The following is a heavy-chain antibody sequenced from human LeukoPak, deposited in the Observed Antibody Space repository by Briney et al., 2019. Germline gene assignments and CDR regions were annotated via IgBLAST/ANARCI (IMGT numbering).Heavy chain of an antibody. J-gene: IGHJ6*03. Sequence: PGGSLRLSCAASGFTFSSYSMNWVRQAPGKGLEWVSSISSSSSYIYYAGSVKGRFTISRDNAKNSLYLQMNSLRAEDTAVYYCAPLAPVVAATGDYYYMDVWGKGTTVTVSS. V-gene: IGHV3-21*01. CDR3: APLAPVVAATGDYYYMDV. CDR1: GFTFSSYS. CDR2: ISSSSSYI. D-gene: IGHD2-15*01.